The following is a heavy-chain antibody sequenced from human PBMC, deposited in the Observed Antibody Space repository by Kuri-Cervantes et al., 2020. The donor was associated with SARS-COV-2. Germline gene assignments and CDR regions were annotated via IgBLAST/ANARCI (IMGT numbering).Heavy chain of an antibody. J-gene: IGHJ4*02. CDR1: GFTFSSYG. CDR2: IRYDGSNK. V-gene: IGHV3-30*02. D-gene: IGHD2-21*02. Sequence: GGSLRLSCAASGFTFSSYGMHWVRQAPGKGLEWVAFIRYDGSNKYYADSVKGRFTISRDNSKDTLYLQMNSLRVEDTAIYFCAKDQRVAYCSRDCYYNFDSWGQGTLVTVSS. CDR3: AKDQRVAYCSRDCYYNFDS.